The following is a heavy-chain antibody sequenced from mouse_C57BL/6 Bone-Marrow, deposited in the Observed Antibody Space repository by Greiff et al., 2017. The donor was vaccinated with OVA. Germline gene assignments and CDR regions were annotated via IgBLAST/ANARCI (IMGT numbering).Heavy chain of an antibody. Sequence: VKLQQPGAELVMPGASVKLSCKASGYTFTSYWMHWVKQRPGQGLEWIGEIDPSDSYTNYNQKFKGKSTLTVDKSSSTAYMQLSSLTSEDSAVYYCARDSITTEAMDYWGQGTSVTVSS. V-gene: IGHV1-69*01. J-gene: IGHJ4*01. CDR2: IDPSDSYT. D-gene: IGHD1-2*01. CDR3: ARDSITTEAMDY. CDR1: GYTFTSYW.